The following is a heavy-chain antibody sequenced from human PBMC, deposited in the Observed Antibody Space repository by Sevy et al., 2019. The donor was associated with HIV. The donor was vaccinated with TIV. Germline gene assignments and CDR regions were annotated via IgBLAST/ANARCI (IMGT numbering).Heavy chain of an antibody. V-gene: IGHV3-11*01. CDR2: ISRSGSTI. J-gene: IGHJ5*02. CDR3: ARENTMIEEPGWFDP. D-gene: IGHD3-22*01. CDR1: GFTFSDYY. Sequence: GESLKISCAASGFTFSDYYMSWIRQAPGKGLEWVSYISRSGSTINYADSVKGRFTISRDNAKNSLYLQINSLRAEDTAVHYCARENTMIEEPGWFDPWGQGTLVTVSS.